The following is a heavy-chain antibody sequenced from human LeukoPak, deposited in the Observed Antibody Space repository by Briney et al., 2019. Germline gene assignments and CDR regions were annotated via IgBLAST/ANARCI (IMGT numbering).Heavy chain of an antibody. CDR1: GGSISTYY. Sequence: SETLSLTCTVSGGSISTYYWSWIRQPPGKGLEWIGYIYYSGSTNYNPSLKSRVTISVDTSKNQFSLKLSSVTAADTAVYYCARDGYNIAGAFDIWGQGTMVTVSS. CDR2: IYYSGST. J-gene: IGHJ3*02. V-gene: IGHV4-59*01. D-gene: IGHD5-24*01. CDR3: ARDGYNIAGAFDI.